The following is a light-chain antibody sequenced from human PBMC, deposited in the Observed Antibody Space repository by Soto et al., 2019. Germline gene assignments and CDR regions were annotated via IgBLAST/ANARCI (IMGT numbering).Light chain of an antibody. CDR1: SSDVGGYNY. CDR3: SSYAGSNNPVV. Sequence: QSALTQPPSASGSPGQSVTISCTGTSSDVGGYNYVSWYQQHPGKAPKLMIYEVSKRPSGVPDRFSGSKSGNTASLTVSWLQAEDEAYYYCSSYAGSNNPVVFGGGTKLTVL. V-gene: IGLV2-8*01. J-gene: IGLJ2*01. CDR2: EVS.